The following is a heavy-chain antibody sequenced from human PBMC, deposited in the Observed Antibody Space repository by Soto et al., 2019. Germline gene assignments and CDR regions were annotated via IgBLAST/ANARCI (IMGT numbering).Heavy chain of an antibody. J-gene: IGHJ1*01. CDR1: GFTFSSYG. CDR3: GNDPHRVGAPYSPH. Sequence: QVQLVESGGGVVQPGRSLRLSCAASGFTFSSYGMHWVRQAPGKGLEWVAVISYDGSNKYYADSVKGRFTISRDNSKNSLYLKMNSWGGEDRAVFYWGNDPHRVGAPYSPHGGQATLV. CDR2: ISYDGSNK. V-gene: IGHV3-30*18. D-gene: IGHD1-26*01.